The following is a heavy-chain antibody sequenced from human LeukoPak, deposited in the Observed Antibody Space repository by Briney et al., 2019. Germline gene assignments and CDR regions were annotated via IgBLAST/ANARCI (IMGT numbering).Heavy chain of an antibody. Sequence: GRSLSLSSALSGYTFGSYDLNCVRQAQRKGLEWVSFNSTSGSYQYYAASVKGRFTISSDTSKDTVYLQMNSLRAEDTAVYYCTRDLSRSGWAIGYWGQGTLVTVSS. D-gene: IGHD6-19*01. J-gene: IGHJ4*02. CDR3: TRDLSRSGWAIGY. V-gene: IGHV3-23*01. CDR1: GYTFGSYD. CDR2: NSTSGSYQ.